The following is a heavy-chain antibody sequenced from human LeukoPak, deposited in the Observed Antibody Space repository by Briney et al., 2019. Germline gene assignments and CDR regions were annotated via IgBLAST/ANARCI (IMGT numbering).Heavy chain of an antibody. D-gene: IGHD3-22*01. V-gene: IGHV4-59*01. J-gene: IGHJ3*02. CDR1: GGSISGFH. CDR3: ARNPYYYDSSGLFDI. CDR2: IYYSGST. Sequence: ETLSLTCTVSGGSISGFHWSWIRQPPGKGLEWIGSIYYSGSTNYNPSLKSRVTISVDTSRDQFSLKLSSVTAADTAVYYCARNPYYYDSSGLFDIWGQGTMVTVSS.